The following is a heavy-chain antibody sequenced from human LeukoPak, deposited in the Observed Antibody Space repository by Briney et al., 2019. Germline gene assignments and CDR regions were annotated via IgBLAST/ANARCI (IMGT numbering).Heavy chain of an antibody. Sequence: PSETLSLTCTVSGGSISSYYCSWIRQPPGKELEWIGYIYSSGSTNYNPSLKSRVTISVDTSKNQFSLKLISVTAADTAVYYCARHTERRPFDPCGQGTLVTVSS. J-gene: IGHJ5*02. D-gene: IGHD1-26*01. CDR1: GGSISSYY. CDR2: IYSSGST. V-gene: IGHV4-59*08. CDR3: ARHTERRPFDP.